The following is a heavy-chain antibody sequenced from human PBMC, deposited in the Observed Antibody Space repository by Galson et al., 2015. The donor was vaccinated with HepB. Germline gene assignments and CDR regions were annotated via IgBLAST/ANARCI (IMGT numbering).Heavy chain of an antibody. CDR3: AKAASRNNGNLDPSGYYMDF. CDR2: ISGSARTT. V-gene: IGHV3-23*01. J-gene: IGHJ6*03. CDR1: GFPFLSYV. D-gene: IGHD1-1*01. Sequence: SLRLSCAASGFPFLSYVLSWVRQPPWKRQGWVSGISGSARTTYYAGSVQGRITISRYNSRNTLHLQMNSLLAEATIVDYCAKAASRNNGNLDPSGYYMDFWGKETPLAVSS.